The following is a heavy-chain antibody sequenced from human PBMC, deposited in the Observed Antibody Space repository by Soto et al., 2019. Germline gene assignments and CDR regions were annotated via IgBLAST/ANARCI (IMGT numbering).Heavy chain of an antibody. CDR1: GGTFSSYA. J-gene: IGHJ5*02. Sequence: QVQLVQSGAEVKKPGSSVKVSCKASGGTFSSYAISWVRQAPGQGLEWMGGIIPIFGTANYAQKFQGRVTITADKSTSTAYMELSSLRSDDTAVYYCASDCSGGSCYFNWFDPWGQGTLVTVSS. V-gene: IGHV1-69*06. D-gene: IGHD2-15*01. CDR3: ASDCSGGSCYFNWFDP. CDR2: IIPIFGTA.